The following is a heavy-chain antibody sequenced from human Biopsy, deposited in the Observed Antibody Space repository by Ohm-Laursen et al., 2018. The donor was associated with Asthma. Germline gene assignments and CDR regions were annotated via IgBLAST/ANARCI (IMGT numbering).Heavy chain of an antibody. J-gene: IGHJ6*02. CDR3: AKDKVGAANSYQYGMDV. CDR2: ISPIFGSI. D-gene: IGHD1-26*01. CDR1: GGTLNNYA. V-gene: IGHV1-69*01. Sequence: SSVKVSCKASGGTLNNYAINWVRQAPGQGLEWMGGISPIFGSIKYAEKFQGRVTLTADVFTNTVHMELTSLRSDDTAIYFCAKDKVGAANSYQYGMDVWGQGTTVTVSS.